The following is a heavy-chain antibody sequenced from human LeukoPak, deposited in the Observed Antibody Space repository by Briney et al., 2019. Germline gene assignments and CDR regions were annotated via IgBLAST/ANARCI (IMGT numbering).Heavy chain of an antibody. CDR2: INHSGST. CDR3: ARGKYCSGGSCYAIREYYFDY. Sequence: SETLSLICAVYGGSFSGYYWSWIRQPPGKGLEWMGEINHSGSTNYNPSLTSRVTISVDTSKNQFSLKLSSVTAADTAVYYCARGKYCSGGSCYAIREYYFDYWGQGTLVTVSS. D-gene: IGHD2-15*01. J-gene: IGHJ4*02. CDR1: GGSFSGYY. V-gene: IGHV4-34*01.